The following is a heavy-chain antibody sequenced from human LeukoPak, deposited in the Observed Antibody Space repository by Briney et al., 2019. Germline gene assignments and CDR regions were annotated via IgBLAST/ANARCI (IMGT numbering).Heavy chain of an antibody. CDR1: GASISTCY. V-gene: IGHV4-59*01. Sequence: SETLSLTCTISGASISTCYWNWIRQSPEKGLEWIGYIHITGNTCYNPSLKSRVAISIDTPNNHFSLKLSSVTPADTAVYYCARECYDVLTGENDWFDPWGQGTLVTASS. CDR3: ARECYDVLTGENDWFDP. D-gene: IGHD3-9*01. J-gene: IGHJ5*02. CDR2: IHITGNT.